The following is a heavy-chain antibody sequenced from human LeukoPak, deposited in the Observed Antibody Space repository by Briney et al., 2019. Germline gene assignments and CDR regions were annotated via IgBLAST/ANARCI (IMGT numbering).Heavy chain of an antibody. CDR3: AREQPELLRLGELSLYSWFDP. D-gene: IGHD3-16*02. CDR1: GGSISSYY. Sequence: SETLSLTCTVSGGSISSYYWSWIRQPPGKGLEWIGYIYYSGSTNYNPSLKSRVTISVDTSKNQFSLKLSSVTAADTAVYYRAREQPELLRLGELSLYSWFDPWGQGTLVTVSS. V-gene: IGHV4-59*01. J-gene: IGHJ5*02. CDR2: IYYSGST.